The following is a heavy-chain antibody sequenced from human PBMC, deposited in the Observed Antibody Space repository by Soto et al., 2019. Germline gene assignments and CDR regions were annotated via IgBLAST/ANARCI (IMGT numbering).Heavy chain of an antibody. CDR3: AKFHGSGTHYNFPDY. V-gene: IGHV3-23*01. D-gene: IGHD3-10*01. Sequence: GGSLRLSCAASGFTFSSYAMSWLRQAPGRGLEWLSTLSDSGANTYYADSVKGRFTISRDNSRNTLYVHMNSLSAEDTAVYYCAKFHGSGTHYNFPDYWGQGTLVTVSS. J-gene: IGHJ4*02. CDR1: GFTFSSYA. CDR2: LSDSGANT.